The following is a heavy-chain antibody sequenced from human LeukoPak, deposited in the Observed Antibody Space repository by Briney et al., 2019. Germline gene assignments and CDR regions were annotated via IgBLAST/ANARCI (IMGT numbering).Heavy chain of an antibody. CDR2: IYYSGST. CDR3: ARTRSGYFLVGAFDI. J-gene: IGHJ3*02. Sequence: SETLSLTCTVSGGSISSYYWSWIRQPPGKGLEWIGYIYYSGSTNYNPSLKSRVTISVDTSKNQFSLKLSSVTAADTAVYYCARTRSGYFLVGAFDIWGQGTMVTVSS. V-gene: IGHV4-59*01. D-gene: IGHD3-22*01. CDR1: GGSISSYY.